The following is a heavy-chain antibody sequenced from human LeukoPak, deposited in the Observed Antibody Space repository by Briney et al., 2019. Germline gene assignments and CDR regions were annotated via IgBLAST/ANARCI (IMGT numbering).Heavy chain of an antibody. Sequence: PGGSLRLSCAASGFTFSDYYMSWIRQAPGKGLEWVSYISSSGSTIYYADSVKGRFTISRDNAKNSLYLQMNSLRAEDTAVYYCASDKGRRGYSYGYLGAGGSWFDPWGQGTLVTVSS. CDR3: ASDKGRRGYSYGYLGAGGSWFDP. V-gene: IGHV3-11*04. J-gene: IGHJ5*02. CDR1: GFTFSDYY. CDR2: ISSSGSTI. D-gene: IGHD5-18*01.